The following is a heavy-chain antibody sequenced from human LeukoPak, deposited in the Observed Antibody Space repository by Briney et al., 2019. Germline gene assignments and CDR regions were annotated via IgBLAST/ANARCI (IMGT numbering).Heavy chain of an antibody. CDR3: ASQTTDGYSSGLFDY. V-gene: IGHV1-46*01. J-gene: IGHJ4*02. CDR1: GYTFTSYY. CDR2: INPSGGST. D-gene: IGHD6-19*01. Sequence: GESLKISCKGSGYTFTSYYMHWVRQAPGQGLEWMGIINPSGGSTSYAQKFQGRVTMTRDTSTSTVYMELSSLRSEDTAVYYCASQTTDGYSSGLFDYWGQGTLVTVSS.